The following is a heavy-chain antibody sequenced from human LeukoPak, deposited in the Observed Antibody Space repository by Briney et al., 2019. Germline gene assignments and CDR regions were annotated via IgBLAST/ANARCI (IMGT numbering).Heavy chain of an antibody. CDR3: ARDGAGGYCSSTRCYVFDP. J-gene: IGHJ5*02. CDR2: ITPIFGTA. V-gene: IGHV1-69*06. CDR1: GGTFSSYA. D-gene: IGHD2-2*01. Sequence: SVKFSCKASGGTFSSYAISWVRQAPGQGLEWMGRITPIFGTANYAQKFQGRVTITADKSTNTAYMELSSLRSEDTAVYYCARDGAGGYCSSTRCYVFDPWGQGTLVTVSS.